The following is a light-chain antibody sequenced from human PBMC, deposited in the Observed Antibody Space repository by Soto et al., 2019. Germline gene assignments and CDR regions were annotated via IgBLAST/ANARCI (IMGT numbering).Light chain of an antibody. V-gene: IGKV3-11*01. CDR2: HAS. CDR1: QSVSSS. CDR3: QKRGTWPYT. Sequence: ELGVTQSPATMSFSTGDRASLACSASQSVSSSFAWYQQNPCQAPRPLLYHASNRATGIPARFGGSGSGSDFTLTISSLEPEDFAVYYCQKRGTWPYTFGQGNKRAIK. J-gene: IGKJ2*01.